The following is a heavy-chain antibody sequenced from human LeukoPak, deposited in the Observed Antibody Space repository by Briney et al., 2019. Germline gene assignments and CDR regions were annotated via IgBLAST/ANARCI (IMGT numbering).Heavy chain of an antibody. CDR3: ARDGLWFGPPQKNWFDP. CDR1: GYTFTSYG. D-gene: IGHD3-10*01. CDR2: ISAYNGNT. V-gene: IGHV1-18*01. Sequence: ASVTVSFKCSGYTFTSYGISWVRQAPGQGLEWMGWISAYNGNTNYAQKLQGRVTMTTDTSTSTDYMELRSLRSDDTAVYYCARDGLWFGPPQKNWFDPWGQGTLVTVSS. J-gene: IGHJ5*02.